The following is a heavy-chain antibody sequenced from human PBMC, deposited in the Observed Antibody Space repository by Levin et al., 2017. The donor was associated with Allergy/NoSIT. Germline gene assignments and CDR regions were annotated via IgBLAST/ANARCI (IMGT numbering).Heavy chain of an antibody. Sequence: ASVKVSCKASGYTFKNYGISWVRQAPGQGLEWMGWISTHNGNTNYAQSFQGRVTMTTDTSTSTADMELCSLISDDTAVYYCARFVVTPVSYFYMDVWGKGTTVTVS. V-gene: IGHV1-18*01. CDR1: GYTFKNYG. D-gene: IGHD2-2*01. CDR3: ARFVVTPVSYFYMDV. CDR2: ISTHNGNT. J-gene: IGHJ6*03.